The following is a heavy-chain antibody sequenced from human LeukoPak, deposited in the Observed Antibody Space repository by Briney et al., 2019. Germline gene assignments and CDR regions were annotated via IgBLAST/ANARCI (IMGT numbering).Heavy chain of an antibody. CDR3: AREGRSSTPGY. J-gene: IGHJ4*02. Sequence: PQTLSLTCAVSGGSISGYYWSWIRQPAGKGLEWVGRISGSGSTDYDPSLKSRITMSVDTSKNQFSLKLNSVTAADTAVYYCAREGRSSTPGYWGQGTLVTVSS. CDR2: ISGSGST. D-gene: IGHD2-15*01. V-gene: IGHV4-4*07. CDR1: GGSISGYY.